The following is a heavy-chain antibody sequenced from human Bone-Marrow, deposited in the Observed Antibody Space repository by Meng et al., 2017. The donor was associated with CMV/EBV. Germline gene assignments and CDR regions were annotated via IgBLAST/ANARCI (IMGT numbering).Heavy chain of an antibody. CDR3: ARVRTMVRGVIPSYYGMDV. D-gene: IGHD3-10*01. Sequence: GESLKISCAASGFTFSSYWMSWVRQAPGKGLEWVANIKQDGSEEYYVDSVKGRFTISRDNAKNSLYLQMNSLRAEDTAVYYCARVRTMVRGVIPSYYGMDVWGQGTTVTVSS. CDR2: IKQDGSEE. CDR1: GFTFSSYW. J-gene: IGHJ6*02. V-gene: IGHV3-7*01.